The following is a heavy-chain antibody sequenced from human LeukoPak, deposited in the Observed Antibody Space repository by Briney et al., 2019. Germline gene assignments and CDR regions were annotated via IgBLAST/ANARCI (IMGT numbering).Heavy chain of an antibody. CDR1: GFSFSTSW. CDR2: INTDGRTT. Sequence: GGSLRLSCAASGFSFSTSWLHWVRQAPGRGLVWVSRINTDGRTTNYADSVQGRFTISRDNAKNTLYLQMNSLRAEDTAVYYCAKDPRSGYFDYWGQGTLVTVSS. CDR3: AKDPRSGYFDY. V-gene: IGHV3-74*01. J-gene: IGHJ4*02. D-gene: IGHD3-3*01.